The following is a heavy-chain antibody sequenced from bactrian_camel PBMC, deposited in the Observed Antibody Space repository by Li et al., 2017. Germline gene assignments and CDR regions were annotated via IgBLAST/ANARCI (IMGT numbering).Heavy chain of an antibody. CDR1: GFTFGSYV. D-gene: IGHD3*01. Sequence: VQLVESGGGEVQPGWSLRLSCNGSGFTFGSYVMSWVRQAPGKGLEWVSDINSGGRTIHYADSVKGRFTISRDDAKNTLYLQLNSLKTEDTAMYYCTKETAWVGYHEFAEHWGQGTQVTVS. CDR3: TKETAWVGYHEFAEH. V-gene: IGHV3S40*01. CDR2: INSGGRTI. J-gene: IGHJ4*01.